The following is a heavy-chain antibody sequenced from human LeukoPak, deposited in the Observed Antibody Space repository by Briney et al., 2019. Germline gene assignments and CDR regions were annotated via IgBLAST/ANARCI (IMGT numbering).Heavy chain of an antibody. Sequence: PSETLSLTCTVSGGSISSYYWSWIRQPPGKGLEWIGYIYYSGSTNYNPSLKSRVTISVGTSKNQFSLKLSSVTAADTAVYYCARESITNDYYYYGMDVWGQGTTVTVSS. D-gene: IGHD1-14*01. CDR3: ARESITNDYYYYGMDV. J-gene: IGHJ6*02. CDR2: IYYSGST. V-gene: IGHV4-59*01. CDR1: GGSISSYY.